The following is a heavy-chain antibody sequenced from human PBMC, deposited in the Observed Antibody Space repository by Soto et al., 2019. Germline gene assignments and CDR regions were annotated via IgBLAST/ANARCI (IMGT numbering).Heavy chain of an antibody. CDR1: GFSFSTYN. Sequence: EVELLESGGGLVKPGGSLRLSCAASGFSFSTYNMNWVRQAPGKGLEWVSSINGRSNYKYYTYSVKGRFTISRDNPKNSRYLQMDSLRVEDTAVYYCVREDGLVGSNSAFDQWGQGTLVIVSS. CDR3: VREDGLVGSNSAFDQ. J-gene: IGHJ4*02. CDR2: INGRSNYK. D-gene: IGHD7-27*01. V-gene: IGHV3-21*02.